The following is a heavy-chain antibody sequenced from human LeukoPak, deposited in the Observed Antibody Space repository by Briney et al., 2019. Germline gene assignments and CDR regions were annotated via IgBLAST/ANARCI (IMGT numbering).Heavy chain of an antibody. CDR2: ISAYNGNT. D-gene: IGHD6-6*01. V-gene: IGHV1-18*01. J-gene: IGHJ5*02. Sequence: ASVKVSCKASGYTFTSYGISWVRQAPGQGLEWMGRISAYNGNTNYAQKLQGRVTMTTDTSTSTAYMELRSLRSDDTAVYYCARDWSIAAPNNWFDPWGQGTLVTVSS. CDR3: ARDWSIAAPNNWFDP. CDR1: GYTFTSYG.